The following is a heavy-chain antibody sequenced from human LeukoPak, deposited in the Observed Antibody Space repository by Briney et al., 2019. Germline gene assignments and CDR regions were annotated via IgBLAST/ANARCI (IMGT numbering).Heavy chain of an antibody. CDR1: GLAFTDYE. V-gene: IGHV3-48*03. Sequence: GGSLRLSCVASGLAFTDYEMNWVRQAPGKGLEWLSYINNRGDHTHYIDSVRGRFIISRDNAQKSLFLQMSSLRVEDTAVYYCARAPKWSYTGYVGRWGQGTLVTVSS. J-gene: IGHJ4*02. CDR2: INNRGDHT. CDR3: ARAPKWSYTGYVGR. D-gene: IGHD5-12*01.